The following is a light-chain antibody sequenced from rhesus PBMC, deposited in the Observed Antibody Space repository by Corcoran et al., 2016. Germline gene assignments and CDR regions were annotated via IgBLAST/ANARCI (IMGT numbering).Light chain of an antibody. CDR3: YSYTTSTTFYI. Sequence: QSAPTQPPSVSGSPGQSVTISCTGTSSDVGGSNFVSWFQQHPGTAPKLIIYDVNKRPSGVSDRFSGSKSGNTASLTISWLQAEDEADYYCYSYTTSTTFYIFGTGTRLTV. CDR2: DVN. CDR1: SSDVGGSNF. J-gene: IGLJ1*01. V-gene: IGLV2S7*01.